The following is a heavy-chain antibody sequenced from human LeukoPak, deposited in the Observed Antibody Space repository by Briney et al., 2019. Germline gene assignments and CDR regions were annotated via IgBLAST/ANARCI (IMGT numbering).Heavy chain of an antibody. D-gene: IGHD1-26*01. CDR1: GFTLSSYW. Sequence: PGGSLRLSCAASGFTLSSYWMSWVRQAPGKGLEWVANIKQDGSEKYYVDSVKGRFTISRDNAKNSLYLQMNSLRAEDTALYYCAKGGYYDLDAFDIWGQGTMVTVSS. CDR2: IKQDGSEK. J-gene: IGHJ3*02. V-gene: IGHV3-7*03. CDR3: AKGGYYDLDAFDI.